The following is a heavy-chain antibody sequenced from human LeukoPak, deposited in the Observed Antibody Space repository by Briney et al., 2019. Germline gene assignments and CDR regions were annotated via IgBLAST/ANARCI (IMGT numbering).Heavy chain of an antibody. CDR3: ARRLIGYCSGGSCYSGYFQH. CDR1: GFTFSDFW. J-gene: IGHJ1*01. Sequence: GGSLRLSCAASGFTFSDFWMTWARQAPGKGLEWVANIKQDGSEKYYVDSVRGRFTISRDNAKNSLYLQINSLRAEDTAVYYCARRLIGYCSGGSCYSGYFQHWGQGTLVTVSS. CDR2: IKQDGSEK. V-gene: IGHV3-7*01. D-gene: IGHD2-15*01.